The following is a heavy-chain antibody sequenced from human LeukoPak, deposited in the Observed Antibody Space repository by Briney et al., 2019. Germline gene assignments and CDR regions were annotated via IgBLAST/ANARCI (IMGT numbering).Heavy chain of an antibody. CDR2: ISGSGGST. CDR1: GFTFSNYA. CDR3: AKGGGYCSTTSCSRGDAFDI. Sequence: PGGSLRLSCAASGFTFSNYAMSWVRQAPGKGLEWVSAISGSGGSTYYADSVKGRFTISRDNSKNTLYLQMNSLRGEDTAVYYCAKGGGYCSTTSCSRGDAFDIWGQGTMVTVSS. J-gene: IGHJ3*02. V-gene: IGHV3-23*01. D-gene: IGHD2-2*01.